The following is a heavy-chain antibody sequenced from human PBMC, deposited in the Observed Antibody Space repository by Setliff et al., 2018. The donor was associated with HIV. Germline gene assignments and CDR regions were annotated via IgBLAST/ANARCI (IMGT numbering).Heavy chain of an antibody. J-gene: IGHJ4*02. CDR1: GDSVSNVGYY. V-gene: IGHV4-39*01. CDR3: ARQMPIPGIAITPVDY. Sequence: SETLSLTCTVSGDSVSNVGYYWGWIRQSPGKGLEWIGSIYYSGSTSYNPSLKSRVTISVHTSKNQFSLRLTSVTAADTAVYYCARQMPIPGIAITPVDYWGQGALVTVSS. CDR2: IYYSGST. D-gene: IGHD5-12*01.